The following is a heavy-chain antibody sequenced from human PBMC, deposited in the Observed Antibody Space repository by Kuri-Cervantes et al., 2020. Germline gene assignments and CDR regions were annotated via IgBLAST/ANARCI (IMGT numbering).Heavy chain of an antibody. CDR3: AREYYYDSSGLWGYYYYYGMDV. CDR1: GFTFSSYA. CDR2: ISYDGSNK. J-gene: IGHJ6*02. D-gene: IGHD3-22*01. Sequence: GRSLKISCAASGFTFSSYAMHWVRQAPGKGLEWVAVISYDGSNKYYADSVKGRFTISRDNSKNTLYLQMNSLRAEDTAVYYCAREYYYDSSGLWGYYYYYGMDVWGQGTTVTVSS. V-gene: IGHV3-30-3*01.